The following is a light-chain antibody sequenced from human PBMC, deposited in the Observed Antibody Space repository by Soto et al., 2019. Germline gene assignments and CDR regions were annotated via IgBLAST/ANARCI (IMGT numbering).Light chain of an antibody. J-gene: IGKJ5*01. CDR2: GAS. Sequence: EILLTQSPASLSVPPGESATLSCRASQSLNTDLAWYQQKPGQAPRPLLYGASTRATGTPTRFSGSGSGTEFTLTISSLQSEDFAIYYCQQYKSWPPITFGQGTRLEIK. V-gene: IGKV3-15*01. CDR1: QSLNTD. CDR3: QQYKSWPPIT.